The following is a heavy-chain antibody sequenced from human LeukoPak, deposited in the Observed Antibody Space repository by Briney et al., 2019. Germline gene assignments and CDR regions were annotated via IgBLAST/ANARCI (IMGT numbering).Heavy chain of an antibody. CDR1: GYTFTNFY. J-gene: IGHJ4*02. CDR2: INPRGAST. V-gene: IGHV1-46*01. CDR3: ARETTFDY. D-gene: IGHD4-11*01. Sequence: ASVKVSCKASGYTFTNFYMHWVRQAPGQGLEWMGIINPRGASTSYAQNFQGRLTMTRDTSTSTVYMELSSLRSEDTAVYYCARETTFDYWGQGTLVTVSS.